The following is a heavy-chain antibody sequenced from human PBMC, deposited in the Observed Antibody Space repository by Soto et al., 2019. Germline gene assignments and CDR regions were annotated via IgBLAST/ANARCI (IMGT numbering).Heavy chain of an antibody. CDR3: ARDKEKDIVVVPAATGWFDP. V-gene: IGHV3-21*01. CDR1: GFTFSSYS. Sequence: GGSLRLSCAASGFTFSSYSMNLVRQAPGKGLEWVSAISSSSSYIYYADSVKGRFTISRDNAKNSLYLQMNSLRAEDTAVYYCARDKEKDIVVVPAATGWFDPWGEGTLVTVSS. J-gene: IGHJ5*02. D-gene: IGHD2-2*01. CDR2: ISSSSSYI.